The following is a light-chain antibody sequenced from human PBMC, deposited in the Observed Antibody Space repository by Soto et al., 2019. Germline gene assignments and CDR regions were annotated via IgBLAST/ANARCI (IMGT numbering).Light chain of an antibody. J-gene: IGKJ1*01. CDR1: QSVSSSY. V-gene: IGKV3-20*01. CDR3: QQYGSSTLWT. Sequence: EIVLTQSPGTLSLSPGERATLSCRASQSVSSSYLAWYQQKPGQAPRLLIYGASSRATGIPDRFSGSGSGTDFPLTISRLEPEDFAVYYCQQYGSSTLWTFGQGTKVEIK. CDR2: GAS.